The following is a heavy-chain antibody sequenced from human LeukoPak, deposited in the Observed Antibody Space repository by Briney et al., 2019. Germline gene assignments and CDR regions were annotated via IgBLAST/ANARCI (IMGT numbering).Heavy chain of an antibody. CDR2: MNGDGTSI. D-gene: IGHD3-10*01. Sequence: PGGSLRLSCAASGFTFRSFWMHWVRHDPGKGLVWVSHMNGDGTSISYADSVKGRFTISRDNAKNTLYLEMNRLKAEDTAVFCCSRSSTDSFYIWGQGTIVTVSS. J-gene: IGHJ3*02. CDR3: SRSSTDSFYI. V-gene: IGHV3-74*01. CDR1: GFTFRSFW.